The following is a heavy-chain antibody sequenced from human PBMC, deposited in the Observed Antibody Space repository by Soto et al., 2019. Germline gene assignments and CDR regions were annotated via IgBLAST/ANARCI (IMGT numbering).Heavy chain of an antibody. Sequence: QVQLVQSGAEVKKPGASVKVSCKASGYTFTYYYIHWVRQAPGQGLEWMGIINPSSGGTSYAQKFQGRVTMTRDTSPSTVYMELSSLRSEDTAVYYCAREVERGSSYGYLEYWGQGTLVTVSS. J-gene: IGHJ4*02. CDR2: INPSSGGT. CDR1: GYTFTYYY. D-gene: IGHD5-18*01. CDR3: AREVERGSSYGYLEY. V-gene: IGHV1-46*01.